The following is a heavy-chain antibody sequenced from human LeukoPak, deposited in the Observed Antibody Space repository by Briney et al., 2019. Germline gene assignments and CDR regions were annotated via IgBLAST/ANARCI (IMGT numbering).Heavy chain of an antibody. CDR1: GVSISSYY. J-gene: IGHJ4*02. CDR3: AGGYSSSSPHDY. Sequence: SETLSLTCTVSGVSISSYYWSWIRQPPGKGLEWIGYIYYSGSTNYNPSLKSRVTISVDTSKNQFSLKLSSVTAADTAVYYCAGGYSSSSPHDYWGQGTLVTVSS. V-gene: IGHV4-59*01. D-gene: IGHD6-13*01. CDR2: IYYSGST.